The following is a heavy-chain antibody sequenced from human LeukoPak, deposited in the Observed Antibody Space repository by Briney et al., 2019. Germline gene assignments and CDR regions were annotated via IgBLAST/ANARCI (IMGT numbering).Heavy chain of an antibody. CDR1: GFIFNNYA. V-gene: IGHV3-23*01. CDR3: ARGASSWEYTTFDI. Sequence: PGGSLRLSCAASGFIFNNYAMHWVRQAPGKGLEWVSTIGGGGITTFYADSVKGRFTISRDNSKNAVFLQVNSLRAEDMAIYYCARGASSWEYTTFDIWGQGTIVTVSS. J-gene: IGHJ3*02. CDR2: IGGGGITT. D-gene: IGHD6-13*01.